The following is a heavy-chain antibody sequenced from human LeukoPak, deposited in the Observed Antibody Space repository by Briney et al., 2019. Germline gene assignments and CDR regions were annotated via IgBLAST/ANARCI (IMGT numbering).Heavy chain of an antibody. J-gene: IGHJ4*02. CDR3: AREDSGYDYSPFDC. D-gene: IGHD5-12*01. V-gene: IGHV4-59*12. Sequence: SQTLSLTCTVYGGSTSSYYCSWNRQPPGKGLGWIGYIYYSGRTSYNPSLKRRVTISVDTTMNQFSLKLLSVTAAETAVYCCAREDSGYDYSPFDCWGRGILVTVSS. CDR2: IYYSGRT. CDR1: GGSTSSYY.